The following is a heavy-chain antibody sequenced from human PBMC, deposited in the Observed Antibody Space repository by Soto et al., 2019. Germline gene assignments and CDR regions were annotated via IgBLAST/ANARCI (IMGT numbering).Heavy chain of an antibody. D-gene: IGHD1-26*01. V-gene: IGHV4-31*03. CDR2: IYYSGST. CDR3: ARDARGNYYYYGMDV. Sequence: SETLSLTCTVSGGSISSGGYYWSWIRQHPGKGLEWIGYIYYSGSTYYNPSLKSRVTISVDTSKNQFSLKLSSVTAADTAVYYCARDARGNYYYYGMDVWGQGTTVTVSS. CDR1: GGSISSGGYY. J-gene: IGHJ6*02.